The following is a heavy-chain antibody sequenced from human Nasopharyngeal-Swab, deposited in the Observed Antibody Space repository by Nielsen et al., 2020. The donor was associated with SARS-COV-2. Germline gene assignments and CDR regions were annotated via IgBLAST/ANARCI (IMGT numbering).Heavy chain of an antibody. CDR3: ARVKRSSGWYAYYFDY. CDR2: ISYDGSNK. Sequence: GGSLRLSCAASGFTFSSYAMHWVRQAPGKGLEWVAVISYDGSNKYYADSVKGRFTISRGNSKNTLYLQMNSLRAEDTAVYYCARVKRSSGWYAYYFDYWGQGTLVTVSS. V-gene: IGHV3-30*04. J-gene: IGHJ4*02. D-gene: IGHD6-19*01. CDR1: GFTFSSYA.